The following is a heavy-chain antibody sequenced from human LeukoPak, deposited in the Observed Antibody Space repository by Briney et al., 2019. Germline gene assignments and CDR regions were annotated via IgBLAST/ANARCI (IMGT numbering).Heavy chain of an antibody. J-gene: IGHJ4*02. CDR1: GITFNNAW. CDR2: IQMETEGGAT. V-gene: IGHV3-15*01. Sequence: PGGSLRLSCAASGITFNNAWMSWVRQAPGKGLEWVGLIQMETEGGATVYAAPVEGRSAISRDDSANPLYLQMNSLTTEDTAVYYCSTGNGRGWFSQTGDYWGQGTLVTVSP. D-gene: IGHD6-19*01. CDR3: STGNGRGWFSQTGDY.